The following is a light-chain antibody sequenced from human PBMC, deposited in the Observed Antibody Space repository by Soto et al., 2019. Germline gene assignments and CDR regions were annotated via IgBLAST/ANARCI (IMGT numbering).Light chain of an antibody. CDR2: HVT. V-gene: IGLV2-14*03. CDR3: CSLTTSHTYV. Sequence: ALTQPASVSGSPGQSITISCTGTSSDIGHYDYVSWYQQHPGKAPKLMIYHVTYRPSGVSDRYSGSKSGNSASLTISGLQADDEADYYCCSLTTSHTYVFGSGTKVTVL. CDR1: SSDIGHYDY. J-gene: IGLJ1*01.